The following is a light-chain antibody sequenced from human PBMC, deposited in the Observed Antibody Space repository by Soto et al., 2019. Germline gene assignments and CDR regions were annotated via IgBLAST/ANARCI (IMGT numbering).Light chain of an antibody. V-gene: IGKV2-30*02. J-gene: IGKJ5*01. CDR1: KSLLLSDGIAY. CDR2: KVS. CDR3: MQGTHWPIT. Sequence: DVLMTQSPLCLPFTLAQRSSICCRSDKSLLLSDGIAYFSCFQQRPGRSPRRLIYKVSNRDSGIPARFSGSGSGTDFALKISRVEAEDVGVYYCMQGTHWPITFGQGTRLQIK.